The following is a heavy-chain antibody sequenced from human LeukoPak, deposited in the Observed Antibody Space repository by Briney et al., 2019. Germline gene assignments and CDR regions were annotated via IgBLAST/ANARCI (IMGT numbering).Heavy chain of an antibody. CDR3: ATEQDSSGYRYPLGY. Sequence: SETLSLTCAVYGGSFSDYYWSWIRQPPGKGLEWIGEINHSGSTNYNPSLKSRVTISVDTSKNQFSLKLSSVTAADTAVYYCATEQDSSGYRYPLGYWGQGTLVTVSS. D-gene: IGHD3-22*01. CDR2: INHSGST. V-gene: IGHV4-34*01. J-gene: IGHJ4*02. CDR1: GGSFSDYY.